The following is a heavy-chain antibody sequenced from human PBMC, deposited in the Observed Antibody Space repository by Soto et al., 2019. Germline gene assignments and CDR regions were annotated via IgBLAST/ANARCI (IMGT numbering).Heavy chain of an antibody. Sequence: ASETLSLTCAVSGNPFSSAYYWGWIRQPPGKGLEWIGSIYHTGSTYYNPSLKSRVTISVDTSKNQFSLKVNSVTAADTAVYFCASRLRYGDFDYWGQGTLVTVSS. V-gene: IGHV4-38-2*01. CDR1: GNPFSSAYY. J-gene: IGHJ4*02. D-gene: IGHD3-9*01. CDR2: IYHTGST. CDR3: ASRLRYGDFDY.